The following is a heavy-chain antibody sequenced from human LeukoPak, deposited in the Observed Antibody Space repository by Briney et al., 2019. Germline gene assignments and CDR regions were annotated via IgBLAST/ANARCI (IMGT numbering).Heavy chain of an antibody. CDR3: ARERGITIFGVVINWFDP. Sequence: PGGSLRLSCAASGFTFSNAWMSWVRQAPGKGLEWVGRIKSKTDGGTTDYAAPVKGRFTISRDNAKNSLYLQMNSLRAEDTAVYYCARERGITIFGVVINWFDPWGQGTLVTVST. V-gene: IGHV3-15*01. CDR2: IKSKTDGGTT. CDR1: GFTFSNAW. J-gene: IGHJ5*02. D-gene: IGHD3-3*01.